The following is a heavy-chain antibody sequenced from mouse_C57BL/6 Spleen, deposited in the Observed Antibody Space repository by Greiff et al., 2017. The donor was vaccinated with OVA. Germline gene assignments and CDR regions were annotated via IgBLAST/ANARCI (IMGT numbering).Heavy chain of an antibody. CDR2: IDPSDSYT. Sequence: QVQLQQSGAELVKPGASVKLSCKASGYTFTSYWMQWVKQRPGQGLEWIGEIDPSDSYTNYNQKFKGKATLTVDTSSSTAYMQLSSLTSEDSAVYYCARGTGGAYWGQGTLVTVSA. D-gene: IGHD3-3*01. V-gene: IGHV1-50*01. CDR3: ARGTGGAY. J-gene: IGHJ3*01. CDR1: GYTFTSYW.